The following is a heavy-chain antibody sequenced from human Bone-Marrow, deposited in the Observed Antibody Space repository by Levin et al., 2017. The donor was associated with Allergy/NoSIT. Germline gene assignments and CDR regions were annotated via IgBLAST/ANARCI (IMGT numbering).Heavy chain of an antibody. D-gene: IGHD2-21*02. CDR3: AKRKDPYCDTGDCHYSPWDF. CDR1: GFPFSIYA. CDR2: ISDSGGST. Sequence: HPGGSLRLSCAASGFPFSIYAMTWVRQAPGKGPEWVSSISDSGGSTFYADSVRGRFTISRDHSKNTLYLQMNSLRAEDTAVYYCAKRKDPYCDTGDCHYSPWDFWGQGTLVTVSS. V-gene: IGHV3-23*01. J-gene: IGHJ4*02.